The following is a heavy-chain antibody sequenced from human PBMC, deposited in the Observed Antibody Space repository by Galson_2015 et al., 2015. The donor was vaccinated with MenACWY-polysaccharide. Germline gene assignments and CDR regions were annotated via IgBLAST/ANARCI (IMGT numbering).Heavy chain of an antibody. D-gene: IGHD6-19*01. Sequence: SVKVSCKASGYTFTDCYIHWVRQAPGQGLEWMGWINPNGGGTHYEQKYQARVTTTRDTSINTAYMELSRLSSDDTAVYYCTRGGGRYYVDYWGQGTLVTVSS. J-gene: IGHJ4*02. CDR2: INPNGGGT. V-gene: IGHV1-2*02. CDR1: GYTFTDCY. CDR3: TRGGGRYYVDY.